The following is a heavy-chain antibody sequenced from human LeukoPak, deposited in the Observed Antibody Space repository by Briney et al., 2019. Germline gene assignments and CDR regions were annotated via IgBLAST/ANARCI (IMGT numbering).Heavy chain of an antibody. Sequence: PSETLSLTCTVSGGSISSGGYYWSWIRQHPGKGLEWIGYIYYSGSTYYNPSLKSRVTISVDTSKNQFSLKLSSVTAADTAVYYCARGGKRGYSGYDNWGQGTLVTVSS. CDR1: GGSISSGGYY. J-gene: IGHJ4*02. V-gene: IGHV4-31*03. D-gene: IGHD5-12*01. CDR3: ARGGKRGYSGYDN. CDR2: IYYSGST.